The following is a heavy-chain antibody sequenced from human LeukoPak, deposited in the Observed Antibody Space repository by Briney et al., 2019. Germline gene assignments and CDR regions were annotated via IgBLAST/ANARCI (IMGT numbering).Heavy chain of an antibody. V-gene: IGHV1-8*01. J-gene: IGHJ4*02. CDR3: ARGQGLLPFDY. CDR1: GYSFTRYE. D-gene: IGHD6-25*01. CDR2: MNPNSGNT. Sequence: WASVKVSCKPYGYSFTRYEINGEIQAAGQGLEWMGWMNPNSGNTGYAQKFQGRVTMTRNTSISTAYMELSSLRSEDTAVYYCARGQGLLPFDYWGQGTLVTVSS.